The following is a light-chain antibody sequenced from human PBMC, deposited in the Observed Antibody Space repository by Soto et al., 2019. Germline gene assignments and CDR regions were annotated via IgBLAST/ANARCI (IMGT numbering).Light chain of an antibody. Sequence: DIQMTQSPSTLSGYVGDRVTITCRASQTISSWLACYQQKPGKAPKLLIYKASTLKSGVPSRFSGSGSGTDFTLTIGCLQSEDFATYYCQQYYTDPWTFGQGTKVDIK. CDR1: QTISSW. J-gene: IGKJ1*01. CDR3: QQYYTDPWT. CDR2: KAS. V-gene: IGKV1-5*03.